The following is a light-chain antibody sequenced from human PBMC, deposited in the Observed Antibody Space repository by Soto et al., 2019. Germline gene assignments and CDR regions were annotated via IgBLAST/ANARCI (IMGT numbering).Light chain of an antibody. CDR2: EGS. CDR3: CSYAGSSTVV. V-gene: IGLV2-23*01. J-gene: IGLJ2*01. CDR1: SSDVGSYKF. Sequence: QSALTQPASVSGSPGQSITISCTGTSSDVGSYKFVSWYQQHPVKAPKLMIYEGSTRPSGVSNRFSGSKSGNTASLTISGLQAEDEADYYCCSYAGSSTVVFGGGTKVTVL.